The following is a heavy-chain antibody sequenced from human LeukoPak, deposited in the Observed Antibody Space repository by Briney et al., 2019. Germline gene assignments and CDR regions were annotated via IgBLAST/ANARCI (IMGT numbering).Heavy chain of an antibody. CDR2: IYYSGST. CDR1: GGSISSYY. D-gene: IGHD2-2*01. CDR3: ARATIYSYYMDV. V-gene: IGHV4-59*12. Sequence: SETLSLTCTVSGGSISSYYWSWIRQPPGKGLEWIGYIYYSGSTNYNPSLKSRVTISVDTSKNQFSLKLSSVTAADTAVYYCARATIYSYYMDVWGKGTTVTVSS. J-gene: IGHJ6*03.